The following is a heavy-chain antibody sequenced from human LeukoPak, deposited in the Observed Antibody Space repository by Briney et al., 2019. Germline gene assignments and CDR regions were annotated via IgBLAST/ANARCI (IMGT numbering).Heavy chain of an antibody. V-gene: IGHV4-34*01. CDR3: ARSPFWAPAHNWFDP. D-gene: IGHD3-16*01. Sequence: SETLSLTCAVYGGSFSGYYWSWIRQPPGKGLEWIGEINHSGSTNYNPSLTSRVTISVDTSKNQFSLKLSSVTAADTAVYYCARSPFWAPAHNWFDPWGQGTLVTVSS. J-gene: IGHJ5*02. CDR1: GGSFSGYY. CDR2: INHSGST.